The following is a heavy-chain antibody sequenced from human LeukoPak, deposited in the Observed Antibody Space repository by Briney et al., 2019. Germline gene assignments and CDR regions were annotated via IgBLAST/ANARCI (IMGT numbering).Heavy chain of an antibody. CDR1: GFTFSSYE. D-gene: IGHD7-27*01. J-gene: IGHJ4*02. V-gene: IGHV3-21*01. CDR2: ISSSSSYI. CDR3: ATELGIDY. Sequence: GGSLRLSCAASGFTFSSYEMNWVRQAPGKGLEWVSSISSSSSYIYYADSVKGRFTISRDNAKNSLYLQMNSLRAEDTAVYYCATELGIDYWGQGTLVTVSS.